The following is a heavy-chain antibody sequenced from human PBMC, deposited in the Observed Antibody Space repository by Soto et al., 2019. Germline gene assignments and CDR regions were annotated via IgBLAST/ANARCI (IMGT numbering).Heavy chain of an antibody. CDR2: INPSGGST. J-gene: IGHJ4*02. CDR1: GYTFTSYG. Sequence: ASVKVSCKASGYTFTSYGISWVRQAPGQGLEWMGIINPSGGSTSYAQKFQGRVTMTRDTSTSTVYMELSSLRSEDTAVYYCACGSGWYVFDYWGQGTLVTVSS. CDR3: ACGSGWYVFDY. V-gene: IGHV1-46*03. D-gene: IGHD6-19*01.